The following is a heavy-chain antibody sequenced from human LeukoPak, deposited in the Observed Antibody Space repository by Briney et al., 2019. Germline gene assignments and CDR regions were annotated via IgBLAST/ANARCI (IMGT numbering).Heavy chain of an antibody. CDR2: ISGTGDSP. CDR3: AKDIGWFDP. J-gene: IGHJ5*02. Sequence: GGSLRLSCAASGFTFRSYAMNWVRQAPGKGLEWVSAISGTGDSPHYAASVKGRFTISRDNSKNTLYLQMNSLRAEDTAFYYCAKDIGWFDPWGQGTLVTVSS. CDR1: GFTFRSYA. V-gene: IGHV3-23*01.